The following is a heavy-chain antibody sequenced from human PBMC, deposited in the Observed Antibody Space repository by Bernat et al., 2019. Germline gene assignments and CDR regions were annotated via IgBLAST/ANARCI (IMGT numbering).Heavy chain of an antibody. J-gene: IGHJ5*02. Sequence: EVQLVESGGGLVKPGGSLRLSCAASGFTFSNAWMNWVRQAPGKGLEWVGRIKSKTDGGTTDYAAPVKGRFTISRDDSKNTLYLQMNSLKTEDTAVYYCTTSQKHECGGWFDPWGQGTLVTVSS. D-gene: IGHD3-16*01. CDR2: IKSKTDGGTT. CDR3: TTSQKHECGGWFDP. CDR1: GFTFSNAW. V-gene: IGHV3-15*07.